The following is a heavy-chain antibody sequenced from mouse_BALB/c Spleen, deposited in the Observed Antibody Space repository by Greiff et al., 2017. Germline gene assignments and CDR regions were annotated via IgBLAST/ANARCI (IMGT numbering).Heavy chain of an antibody. V-gene: IGHV1S29*02. CDR1: GYTFTDYN. CDR2: IYPYNGGT. CDR3: ARVGRPYCFDY. Sequence: EVQGVESGPELVKPGASVKISCKASGYTFTDYNMHWVKQSHGKSLEWIGYIYPYNGGTGYNQKFKSKATLTVDNSSSTAYMELRSLTSEDSAVYYCARVGRPYCFDYWGQGTTLTVSS. J-gene: IGHJ2*01.